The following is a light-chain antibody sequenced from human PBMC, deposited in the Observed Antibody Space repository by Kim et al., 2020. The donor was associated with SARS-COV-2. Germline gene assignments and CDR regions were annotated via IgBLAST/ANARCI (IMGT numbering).Light chain of an antibody. CDR1: RDVAIS. V-gene: IGKV3-11*01. CDR2: DAA. CDR3: QKRGNWPPALT. Sequence: AESATLTSRSSRDVAISSAWYQQTPGHSPRLLIYDAAISAADIPDRFSGSGSGTDFTITIGSLAPEDFAIYYCQKRGNWPPALTFGGGTKVDIK. J-gene: IGKJ4*01.